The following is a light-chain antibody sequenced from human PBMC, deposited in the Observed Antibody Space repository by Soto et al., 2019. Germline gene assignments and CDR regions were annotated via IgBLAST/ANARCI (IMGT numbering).Light chain of an antibody. V-gene: IGLV2-23*01. CDR2: EAS. CDR3: CSYACDKTYV. CDR1: GSDVRTYNL. Sequence: QSVLTQPASVSGYPGQSITISCTVTGSDVRTYNLVSWYQQHPGKVPKLIIYEASKRPSGVSNRFSGSQPGNTASLTVSGLQAEDEADYYCCSYACDKTYVFGSGTKVTVL. J-gene: IGLJ1*01.